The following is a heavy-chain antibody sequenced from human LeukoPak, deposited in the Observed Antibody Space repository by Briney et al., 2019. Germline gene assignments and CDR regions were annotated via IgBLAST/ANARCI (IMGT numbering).Heavy chain of an antibody. CDR3: AKDVWWSVS. Sequence: GGSPRLSCAASGFTFSNHAMTWVRQAPGKGLEWVAAISASGDDTFYADSVKGRFTISRDNSKNILYLQMNGLRAEDTAMYFCAKDVWWSVSWGQGTPVTVSS. CDR1: GFTFSNHA. CDR2: ISASGDDT. V-gene: IGHV3-23*01. D-gene: IGHD2-8*02. J-gene: IGHJ5*02.